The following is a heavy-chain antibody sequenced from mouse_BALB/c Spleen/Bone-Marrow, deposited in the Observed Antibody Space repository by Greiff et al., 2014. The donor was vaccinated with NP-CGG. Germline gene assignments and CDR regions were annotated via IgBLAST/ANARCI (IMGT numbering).Heavy chain of an antibody. CDR2: IDPANGNT. Sequence: SGAELVKPGASVKLSCTASGFNIKDTYMHWAKQRPEQGLEWIGRIDPANGNTKYDPKFQGKATITADTSSNTAYLQLSSLTSEDTAVYYCATYYRYDRRFAYWGQGTLVTVSA. CDR1: GFNIKDTY. D-gene: IGHD2-14*01. J-gene: IGHJ3*01. CDR3: ATYYRYDRRFAY. V-gene: IGHV14-3*02.